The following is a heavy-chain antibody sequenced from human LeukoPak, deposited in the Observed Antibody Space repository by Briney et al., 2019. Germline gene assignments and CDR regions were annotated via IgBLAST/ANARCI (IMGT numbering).Heavy chain of an antibody. CDR2: IIPILGTA. CDR1: GGTFSSYA. Sequence: GASVKVSCKASGGTFSSYAISWVRQAPGQGLEWMGRIIPILGTANYAQKFQGRVTITADKSTSTAYMELSSLRSEDTAVYYCARVPGGSYFSAFDIWGQGTMVTVSS. J-gene: IGHJ3*02. D-gene: IGHD1-26*01. V-gene: IGHV1-69*04. CDR3: ARVPGGSYFSAFDI.